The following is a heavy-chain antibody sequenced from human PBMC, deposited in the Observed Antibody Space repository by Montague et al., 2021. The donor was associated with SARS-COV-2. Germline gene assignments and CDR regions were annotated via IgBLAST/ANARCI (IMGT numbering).Heavy chain of an antibody. Sequence: SETLSLTCTVSGGDSFGSYYWSWVRQSPGKGLEWIGHSHYSRDNYLHPPLESRVTMSVDMSRNQFSLNLSSVTPADTAIYYCARDTYYYESRSFDDAFDIWGQGTMVTVSS. CDR1: GGDSFGSYY. V-gene: IGHV4-59*01. D-gene: IGHD3-22*01. CDR2: SHYSRDN. J-gene: IGHJ3*02. CDR3: ARDTYYYESRSFDDAFDI.